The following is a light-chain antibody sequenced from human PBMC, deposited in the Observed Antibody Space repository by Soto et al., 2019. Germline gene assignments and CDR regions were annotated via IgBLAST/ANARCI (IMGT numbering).Light chain of an antibody. J-gene: IGLJ3*02. CDR2: DVT. CDR1: SSDVGGYNY. CDR3: CSYAGSYTLV. Sequence: QSALTQPRSVSGSPGQSVTISCTGTSSDVGGYNYVSWYQQQPGKAPKLMIYDVTKRPSGVPDRLSGSKSGNTASLTISGLQTEDEADYYCCSYAGSYTLVFGGGTKVTVL. V-gene: IGLV2-11*01.